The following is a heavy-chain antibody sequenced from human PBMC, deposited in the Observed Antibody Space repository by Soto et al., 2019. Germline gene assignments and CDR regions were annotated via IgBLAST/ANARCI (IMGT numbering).Heavy chain of an antibody. D-gene: IGHD3-16*02. Sequence: PGESLKISCRGFGYSFVHYWIAWVRQTPGTGLEWMGLIYPSDSDVRYSPSFQGQVTISADKSINTAYLQWSGLKASDTAMYYCARPRDYSSSLSFLYWGQGTQVTVSS. CDR1: GYSFVHYW. V-gene: IGHV5-51*01. CDR3: ARPRDYSSSLSFLY. J-gene: IGHJ4*02. CDR2: IYPSDSDV.